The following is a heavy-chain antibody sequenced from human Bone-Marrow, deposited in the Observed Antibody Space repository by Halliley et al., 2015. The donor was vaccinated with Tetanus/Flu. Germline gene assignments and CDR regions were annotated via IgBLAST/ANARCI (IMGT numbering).Heavy chain of an antibody. D-gene: IGHD6-19*01. CDR2: INWNGHRT. J-gene: IGHJ4*02. CDR3: ARNVDGSGWYYFDY. V-gene: IGHV3-20*03. Sequence: SGINWNGHRTGYADSVKGRFTISRDSATNSLNRQMSSLRVEDTAFYYCARNVDGSGWYYFDYWGQGTLATVSS.